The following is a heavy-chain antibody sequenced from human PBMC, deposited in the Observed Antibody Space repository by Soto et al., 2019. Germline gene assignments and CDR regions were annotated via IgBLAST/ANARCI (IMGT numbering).Heavy chain of an antibody. CDR2: ISAKSGNT. D-gene: IGHD1-7*01. CDR3: TRAGASDWNYVSTSS. CDR1: GYTFTTSG. J-gene: IGHJ4*02. Sequence: QLVQSGAEVKKPGASVKVSCKASGYTFTTSGFNWVRQAPGQGLEWMGWISAKSGNTNYAQKLQGRVTMTTDTSTSTVHMELKSLTSDDTAIYYCTRAGASDWNYVSTSSWGQGTLVTVSA. V-gene: IGHV1-18*04.